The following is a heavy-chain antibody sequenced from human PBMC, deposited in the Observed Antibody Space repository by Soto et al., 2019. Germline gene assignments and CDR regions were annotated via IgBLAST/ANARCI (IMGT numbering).Heavy chain of an antibody. Sequence: GGSLRLSCAASGFTFDDYAMHWVRQAPGKGLEWVSGISWNSGRIGYADSVKGRFTISRDKAKNSPYLQMNSLRAEDTALYYCAKDIEVFVINYRMDVWGQGTTVTVSS. D-gene: IGHD3-16*02. CDR1: GFTFDDYA. CDR3: AKDIEVFVINYRMDV. V-gene: IGHV3-9*01. J-gene: IGHJ6*02. CDR2: ISWNSGRI.